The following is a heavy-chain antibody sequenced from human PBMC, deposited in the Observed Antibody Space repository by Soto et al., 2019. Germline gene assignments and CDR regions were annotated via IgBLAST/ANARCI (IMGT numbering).Heavy chain of an antibody. CDR3: ARGEGYCSSTSCYLADYYYYYYYMDV. J-gene: IGHJ6*03. CDR2: IYYSGST. CDR1: GGSISSYY. V-gene: IGHV4-59*01. D-gene: IGHD2-2*01. Sequence: EALSLTCAVSGGSISSYYWSWIRQPPGKGLEWIGYIYYSGSTNYNPSLKSRVTISVDTSKNQFSLKLSSVTAADTAVYYCARGEGYCSSTSCYLADYYYYYYYMDVWGKGTTVTVSS.